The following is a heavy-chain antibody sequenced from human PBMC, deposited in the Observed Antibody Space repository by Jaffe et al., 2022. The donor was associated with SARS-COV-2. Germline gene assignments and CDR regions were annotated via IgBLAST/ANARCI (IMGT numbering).Heavy chain of an antibody. CDR1: GGSISSDIYY. CDR2: IYYSGGT. Sequence: QLQLQESGPGLVKTSETLSLTCTVSGGSISSDIYYWGWIRQSPGTGLEWIASIYYSGGTNYNPSLKSRVTISIDTSKNQFSLKLSSATAADTAVYYCARGRSCSGGRCGYFFDYWGQGALVTVSS. CDR3: ARGRSCSGGRCGYFFDY. V-gene: IGHV4-39*01. D-gene: IGHD2-15*01. J-gene: IGHJ4*02.